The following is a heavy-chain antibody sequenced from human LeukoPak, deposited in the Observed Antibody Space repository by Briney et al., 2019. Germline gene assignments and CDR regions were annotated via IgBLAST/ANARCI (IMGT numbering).Heavy chain of an antibody. Sequence: SETLSLTCTVSGGSISSSSYYWGWIRQPPGKGLEGIGSIYYSGSTYYNPYLKSRVTISVDTSKNQFSLKLSSVTAADTAVYYCARSGTSEAYFDYWGQGTLVTVSS. J-gene: IGHJ4*02. D-gene: IGHD1-26*01. CDR1: GGSISSSSYY. V-gene: IGHV4-39*01. CDR2: IYYSGST. CDR3: ARSGTSEAYFDY.